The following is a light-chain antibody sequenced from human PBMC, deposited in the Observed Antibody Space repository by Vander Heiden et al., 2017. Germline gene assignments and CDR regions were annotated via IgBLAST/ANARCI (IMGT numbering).Light chain of an antibody. V-gene: IGKV3-11*01. J-gene: IGKJ4*01. CDR3: QQVDTWPLT. CDR1: QNINHF. Sequence: EIVLTQSPATLSLSPGESATLSCRASQNINHFLAWYQQKPGQTPRLLFYEASKRATGIPARFSGTGSGTDFTLAISSLEPEDWAVYYCQQVDTWPLTFGGGTKVEIK. CDR2: EAS.